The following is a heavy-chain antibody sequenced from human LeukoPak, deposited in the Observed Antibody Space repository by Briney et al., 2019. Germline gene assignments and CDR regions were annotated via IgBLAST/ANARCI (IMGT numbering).Heavy chain of an antibody. Sequence: SETLSLTCTVSGGSISSSPYYWGWIRLPPGKGLEWIGSIYYSGSTYYNPSLKSRVTISVDTAKNQFSLNLNTVTAADTAVYYCARPLNYYYYMDVWGKGTTVAVSS. CDR3: ARPLNYYYYMDV. CDR1: GGSISSSPYY. CDR2: IYYSGST. J-gene: IGHJ6*03. V-gene: IGHV4-39*01.